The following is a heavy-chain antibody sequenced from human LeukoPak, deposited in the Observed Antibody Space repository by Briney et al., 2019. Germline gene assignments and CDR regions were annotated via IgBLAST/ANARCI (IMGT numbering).Heavy chain of an antibody. V-gene: IGHV1-46*01. CDR2: INPSGGST. CDR1: GYTFTSYY. D-gene: IGHD3-22*01. J-gene: IGHJ6*03. Sequence: ASVKVSCKASGYTFTSYYMHWVRQAPGQGLEGVGIINPSGGSTSYAQKFQGRVTLTRDMSTSTVYMELSSLRSEDTAVYYCARAWQWLLGRGYYYMDVWGKGTTVTVSS. CDR3: ARAWQWLLGRGYYYMDV.